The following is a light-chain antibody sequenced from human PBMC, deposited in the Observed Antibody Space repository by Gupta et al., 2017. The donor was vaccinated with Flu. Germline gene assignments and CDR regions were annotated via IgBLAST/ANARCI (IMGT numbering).Light chain of an antibody. CDR1: SSNIGSNA. Sequence: RVTVSCSGSSSNIGSNAVGWYQQLPGTAPKLLIYTNDQRPSGVPDRFSASKSGTSASLAISGLQSEDEADYFCAAWDDSLNSFVFASGTKVTVL. CDR3: AAWDDSLNSFV. CDR2: TND. V-gene: IGLV1-44*01. J-gene: IGLJ1*01.